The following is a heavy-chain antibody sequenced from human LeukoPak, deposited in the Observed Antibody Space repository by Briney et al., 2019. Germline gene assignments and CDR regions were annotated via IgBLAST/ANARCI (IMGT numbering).Heavy chain of an antibody. CDR2: IYYSGST. V-gene: IGHV4-59*01. CDR3: ASTSSSWYNNYYYYMDV. CDR1: GGSISSYY. Sequence: SETLSLTCTVSGGSISSYYWSWIRQPPGKGLEWIGYIYYSGSTNYNPSLKSRVTISVDTSKNQFSLKLSSVTAADTAVYYCASTSSSWYNNYYYYMDVWGKGTTVTVSS. J-gene: IGHJ6*03. D-gene: IGHD6-13*01.